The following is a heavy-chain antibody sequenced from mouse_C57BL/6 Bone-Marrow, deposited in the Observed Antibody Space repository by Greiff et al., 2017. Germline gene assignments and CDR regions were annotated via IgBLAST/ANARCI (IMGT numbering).Heavy chain of an antibody. D-gene: IGHD2-5*01. CDR1: GFTFRSYG. J-gene: IGHJ4*01. CDR3: ARQGYYSSSYSMDY. CDR2: ISSGGSYT. Sequence: EVHLVESGGDLVKPGGSLKLSCAASGFTFRSYGMSWVRPTPDKRLEWVATISSGGSYTYYPDSVKGRFTISRDNAKNTLYLQMSSLKSEDTSMYYCARQGYYSSSYSMDYWGQGTSVTVSS. V-gene: IGHV5-6*01.